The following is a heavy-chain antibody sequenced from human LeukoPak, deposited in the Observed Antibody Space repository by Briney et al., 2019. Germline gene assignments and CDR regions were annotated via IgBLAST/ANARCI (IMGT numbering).Heavy chain of an antibody. J-gene: IGHJ6*02. Sequence: ASMKVSCKASGYTFTSYDINWVRQATGQGLEWMGWMNPNSGNTRCAQKFQGRVTMTRNTSISTAYMELSSLRSEDTAVYYCARDFWSCYSPVYYYYGMDVWGQGTTVTVSS. D-gene: IGHD3-3*01. CDR3: ARDFWSCYSPVYYYYGMDV. CDR2: MNPNSGNT. CDR1: GYTFTSYD. V-gene: IGHV1-8*01.